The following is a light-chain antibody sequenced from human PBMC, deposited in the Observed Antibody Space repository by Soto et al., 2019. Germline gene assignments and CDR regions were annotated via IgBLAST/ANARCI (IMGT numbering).Light chain of an antibody. V-gene: IGKV1-39*01. CDR1: QSISSY. CDR2: AAS. J-gene: IGKJ1*01. Sequence: DIQMTQSPSSLSASVGDTVTITCRASQSISSYLNCYQQKPGKAPKLLIYAASSLQGGVPSRFSGSGSGTDFTLTISSLQPEDFATYYCQQSYSTPRTFGQGTKVDIK. CDR3: QQSYSTPRT.